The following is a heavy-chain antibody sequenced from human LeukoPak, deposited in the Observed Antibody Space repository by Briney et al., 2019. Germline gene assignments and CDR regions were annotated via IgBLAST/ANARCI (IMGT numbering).Heavy chain of an antibody. J-gene: IGHJ4*02. CDR1: GFTFSSYA. D-gene: IGHD3-22*01. Sequence: GGSLRLSCAASGFTFSSYAMSWVRQAPGKGLVWVARINSDGSSTTYADSVKGRFTISRDNAKNTLYLQMNSLRAEDTAVYYCARLQYYDGSGLDYWGQGTLVTVSS. V-gene: IGHV3-74*01. CDR3: ARLQYYDGSGLDY. CDR2: INSDGSST.